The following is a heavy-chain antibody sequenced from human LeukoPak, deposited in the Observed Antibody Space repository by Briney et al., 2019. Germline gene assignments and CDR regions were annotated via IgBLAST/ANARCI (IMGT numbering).Heavy chain of an antibody. J-gene: IGHJ4*02. CDR3: ARLGRLSSSWLYYFDY. CDR1: GDSLSSSY. D-gene: IGHD6-13*01. V-gene: IGHV4-59*08. Sequence: SGTLSLTCTVSGDSLSSSYWTWIRQPPGKGLEWIAYIYYTGTTRYNPSLNSRVTISVDTSKSQFSLRLNSVTAADTAVYYCARLGRLSSSWLYYFDYWGQGTLVTVSS. CDR2: IYYTGTT.